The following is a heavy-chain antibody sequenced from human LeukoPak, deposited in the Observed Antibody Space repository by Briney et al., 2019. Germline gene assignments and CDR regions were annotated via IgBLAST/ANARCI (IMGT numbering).Heavy chain of an antibody. CDR1: GFTFSGYD. Sequence: PGGSLRLSCAASGFTFSGYDMHWVRQPTGRGLEWVSSIGISGGTYYRDSVKGRFTISRDNSKNTLYLQMNSLRAEDTAVYYCAKGVEYYDSSGYYPTVDYWGQGTLVTVSS. CDR2: IGISGGT. J-gene: IGHJ4*02. D-gene: IGHD3-22*01. CDR3: AKGVEYYDSSGYYPTVDY. V-gene: IGHV3-13*01.